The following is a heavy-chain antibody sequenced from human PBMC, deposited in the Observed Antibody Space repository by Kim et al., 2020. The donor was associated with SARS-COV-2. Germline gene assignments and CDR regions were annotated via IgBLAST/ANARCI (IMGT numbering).Heavy chain of an antibody. D-gene: IGHD2-15*01. CDR1: GFTFSSYA. CDR2: ISYDGSNK. V-gene: IGHV3-30*04. Sequence: GGSLRLSCAASGFTFSSYAMHWVRQAPGKGLEWVAVISYDGSNKYYADSVKGRFTISRDNSKNTLYLQMNSLRAEDTAVYYCARDLGYCSGGSCQYYYY. J-gene: IGHJ6*01. CDR3: ARDLGYCSGGSCQYYYY.